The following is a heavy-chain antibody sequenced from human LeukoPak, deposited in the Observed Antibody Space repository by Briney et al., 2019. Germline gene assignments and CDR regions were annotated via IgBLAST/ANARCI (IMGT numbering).Heavy chain of an antibody. CDR2: FDPEDGET. D-gene: IGHD3-10*01. CDR1: GYTLTELS. Sequence: ASVKVSCKVSGYTLTELSMHWVRQAPGKGPEWMGGFDPEDGETIYAQKFQGRVTMTEDTSTDTAYMELSSLRSEDTAVYYCATPDYGSGSYFEYYFDYWGQGTLVTVSS. J-gene: IGHJ4*02. V-gene: IGHV1-24*01. CDR3: ATPDYGSGSYFEYYFDY.